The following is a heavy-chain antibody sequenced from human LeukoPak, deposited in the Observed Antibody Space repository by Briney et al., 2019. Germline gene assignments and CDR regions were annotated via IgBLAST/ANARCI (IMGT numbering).Heavy chain of an antibody. CDR3: ARGSNYDTFPFDY. D-gene: IGHD3-22*01. J-gene: IGHJ4*02. CDR2: ISSSSSYI. Sequence: GGSLRLSCAASGFTFSSYSMNWVRQAPGKGLEWVSSISSSSSYIYYADSVKGRFTISRDNAKNSLYLQMNSLRAEDTALYHCARGSNYDTFPFDYWGQGTLVTVSS. CDR1: GFTFSSYS. V-gene: IGHV3-21*04.